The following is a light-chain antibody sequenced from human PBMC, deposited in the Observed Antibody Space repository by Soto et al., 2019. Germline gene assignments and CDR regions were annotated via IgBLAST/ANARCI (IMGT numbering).Light chain of an antibody. CDR2: GTS. J-gene: IGKJ1*01. CDR3: QQYGRSPT. Sequence: EIVLTQSPGTLSLSPGERATLSCRASQSVGSRSLAWYQQKPGQVPRVFLYGTSERATGIPDRFSGSGSGTEFTLTISRLEPEDFAVYFCQQYGRSPTFGQGTKVDIK. V-gene: IGKV3-20*01. CDR1: QSVGSRS.